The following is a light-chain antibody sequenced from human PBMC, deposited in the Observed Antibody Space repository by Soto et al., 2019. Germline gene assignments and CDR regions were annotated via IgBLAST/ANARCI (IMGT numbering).Light chain of an antibody. Sequence: IQLTQSPSSLSASVGDRVSITCRASQDIKTYLAWYQQKQGNAPKLLISGTFTLQSGVPSRFNGSGSGTDFTLTISRLQPEDFATYYCQHLNNYPPFTCGPGTKVDLE. CDR3: QHLNNYPPFT. J-gene: IGKJ3*01. V-gene: IGKV1-9*01. CDR1: QDIKTY. CDR2: GTF.